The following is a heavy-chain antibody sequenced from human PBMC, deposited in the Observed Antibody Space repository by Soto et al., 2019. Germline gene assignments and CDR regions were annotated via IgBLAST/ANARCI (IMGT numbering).Heavy chain of an antibody. V-gene: IGHV3-15*07. CDR2: IKSKTDGGTT. CDR1: GFTFSNAW. D-gene: IGHD3-22*01. CDR3: AGSRGYDNRGYYWYYNMDV. J-gene: IGHJ6*02. Sequence: GVSLRLSCAASGFTFSNAWMNWVRQAPGKGLEWVGRIKSKTDGGTTDYAAPVKGRFTISRDDSKNTLYLQMNNLRAEDTAVYYCAGSRGYDNRGYYWYYNMDVWGQGTTVTVSS.